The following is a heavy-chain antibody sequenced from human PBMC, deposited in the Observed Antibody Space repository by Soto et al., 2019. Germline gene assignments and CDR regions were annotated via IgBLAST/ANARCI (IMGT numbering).Heavy chain of an antibody. CDR1: GGSISSGGYY. D-gene: IGHD1-26*01. Sequence: SETLSLTCTVSGGSISSGGYYWSWIRQHPGKGLEWIGYIYYSGSTYYNPSLKSRVTISVDTSKNQFTLKLSSVTAADTAVYYCAREGSSHPDIDYWGQGTLVTVSS. CDR2: IYYSGST. J-gene: IGHJ4*02. CDR3: AREGSSHPDIDY. V-gene: IGHV4-31*03.